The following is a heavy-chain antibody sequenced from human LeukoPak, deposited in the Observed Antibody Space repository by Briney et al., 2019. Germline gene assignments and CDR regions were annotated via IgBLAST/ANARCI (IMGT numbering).Heavy chain of an antibody. CDR1: GFTFSSYG. Sequence: PGGSLRLSCAASGFTFSSYGMHWVRQAPGKGLEWVAVIWYDGSNKYYADSVKGRFTISRDNSKNTLYLQMNSLRAEDTAVYYCARDPPYYYDSSGYYQEYFDYWGEGTLLSVSS. V-gene: IGHV3-33*01. CDR2: IWYDGSNK. CDR3: ARDPPYYYDSSGYYQEYFDY. D-gene: IGHD3-22*01. J-gene: IGHJ4*02.